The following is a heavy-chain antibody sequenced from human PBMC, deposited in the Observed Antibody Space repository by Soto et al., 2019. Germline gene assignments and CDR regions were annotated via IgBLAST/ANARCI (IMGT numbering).Heavy chain of an antibody. CDR1: GASIGRGGYY. CDR2: IHFSGET. D-gene: IGHD2-21*01. Sequence: QVQLQESGTGLMKPSQTLSLTCTVSGASIGRGGYYWTWIRQHPGKTLEWMGHIHFSGETNYNPSLRGRLTISIDTSTNQFSLNLTAVIAADTAMYYCARDQGGDLDYWGQGTLVTVSS. V-gene: IGHV4-31*03. J-gene: IGHJ4*02. CDR3: ARDQGGDLDY.